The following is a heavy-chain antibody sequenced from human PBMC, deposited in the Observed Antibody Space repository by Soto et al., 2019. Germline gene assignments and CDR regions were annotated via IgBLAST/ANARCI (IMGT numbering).Heavy chain of an antibody. V-gene: IGHV3-30-3*01. D-gene: IGHD6-25*01. J-gene: IGHJ4*02. Sequence: QVQLVESGGGVVQPGRSLRLSCAASGFTFSSYAMHWVRQAPGKGLEWVAVISYDGSKKYSADSVKGRFTISRDNSKNTLYLQMNSLRAEDTAVHYCARDLYSSDSYWGQGTLVTVSS. CDR1: GFTFSSYA. CDR3: ARDLYSSDSY. CDR2: ISYDGSKK.